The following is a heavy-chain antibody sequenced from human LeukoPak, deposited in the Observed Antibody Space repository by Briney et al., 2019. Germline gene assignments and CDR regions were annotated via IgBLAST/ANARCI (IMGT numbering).Heavy chain of an antibody. D-gene: IGHD6-19*01. Sequence: GGSLRLSCVASGFTFSDYRMTWVRQAPGKGLEWVSYISRSGSIIYYADSVKGRVIVSRDNAKNSLYLQMNSLRDEDTAVYYCARDPADSGWYSDHWGPGTLVTVSS. J-gene: IGHJ4*02. CDR2: ISRSGSII. CDR3: ARDPADSGWYSDH. CDR1: GFTFSDYR. V-gene: IGHV3-48*02.